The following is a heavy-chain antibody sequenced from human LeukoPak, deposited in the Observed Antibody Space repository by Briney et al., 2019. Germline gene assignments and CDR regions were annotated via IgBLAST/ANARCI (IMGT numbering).Heavy chain of an antibody. CDR2: ISGSGGST. D-gene: IGHD5-24*01. Sequence: GGSLRLSCTASGFTFSSYSLNWVRQAPGKGLEWVSAISGSGGSTYYADSVKGRFTISRDNSKNTLYLQMNSLRAEDTAVYYCARDGYNGSPYFDYWGQGTLVTVSS. J-gene: IGHJ4*02. V-gene: IGHV3-23*01. CDR3: ARDGYNGSPYFDY. CDR1: GFTFSSYS.